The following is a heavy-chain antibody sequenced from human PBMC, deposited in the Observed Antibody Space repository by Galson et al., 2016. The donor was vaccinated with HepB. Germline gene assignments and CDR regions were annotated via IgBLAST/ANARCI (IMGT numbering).Heavy chain of an antibody. D-gene: IGHD3-16*01. Sequence: ETLSLTCSVSGGSVRSDDYYWTWIRQPPGKGLEWIGYIFYSGTTKYNPSLRSPVAMSVDTSKNQFSLILNSVTAADTAGYFRARAIRGGSRVIHQFDYWGQGTLVTVSS. CDR2: IFYSGTT. CDR3: ARAIRGGSRVIHQFDY. V-gene: IGHV4-61*08. CDR1: GGSVRSDDYY. J-gene: IGHJ4*01.